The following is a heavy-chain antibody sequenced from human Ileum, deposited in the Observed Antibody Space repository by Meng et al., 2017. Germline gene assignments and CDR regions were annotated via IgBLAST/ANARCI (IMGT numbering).Heavy chain of an antibody. CDR2: IKEDGSEK. Sequence: GESLKIPCSVSGFSFTTNWMTWVRQAPGKGLEWVANIKEDGSEKYHVDSVKGRFTISRDNTKNSLYRQMNSLRAEDTAVYHCDTGVQAHSWGQGTPVTVSS. J-gene: IGHJ4*02. CDR1: GFSFTTNW. V-gene: IGHV3-7*01. CDR3: DTGVQAHS. D-gene: IGHD1-1*01.